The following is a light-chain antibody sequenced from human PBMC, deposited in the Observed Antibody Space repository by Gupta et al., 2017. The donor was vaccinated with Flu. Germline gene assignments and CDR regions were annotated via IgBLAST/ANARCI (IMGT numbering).Light chain of an antibody. CDR1: QSLNNY. J-gene: IGKJ1*01. CDR3: QQSDSIPRT. CDR2: GAS. Sequence: PSSLSASVGDRVTITCRASQSLNNYLNWYQQKPGKAPRILIFGASSLQSGVPSRFSGSGSGTDFTLTISSLQPEDFATYYCQQSDSIPRTFGQGTKVEIK. V-gene: IGKV1-39*01.